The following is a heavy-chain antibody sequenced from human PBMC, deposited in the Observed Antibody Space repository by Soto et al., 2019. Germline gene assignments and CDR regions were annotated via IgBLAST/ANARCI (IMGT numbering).Heavy chain of an antibody. J-gene: IGHJ6*02. CDR1: GGYIISGDYY. D-gene: IGHD5-12*01. CDR2: IYYSGST. V-gene: IGHV4-30-4*01. Sequence: SETHSLTCTVSGGYIISGDYYWSWIRKPPGKGLEWIGYIYYSGSTYYNPSLKSRVTISVDTSKNQFSLMLSSVTAADTAVYYCARDRKWPELGYGMDVWGQGTTVTVSS. CDR3: ARDRKWPELGYGMDV.